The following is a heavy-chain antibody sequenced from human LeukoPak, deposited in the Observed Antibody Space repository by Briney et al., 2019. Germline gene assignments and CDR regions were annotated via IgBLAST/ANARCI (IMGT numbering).Heavy chain of an antibody. CDR2: IYYSGST. V-gene: IGHV4-59*01. D-gene: IGHD6-19*01. Sequence: SETLSLTCTVSGGSISSYYWSWIRQPLGKGLEWIGYIYYSGSTNYNPSLKSRVTISVDTSKNQFSLKLSSVTAADTAVYYCARSIAVAGGYYFDYWGQGTLVTVSS. CDR1: GGSISSYY. J-gene: IGHJ4*02. CDR3: ARSIAVAGGYYFDY.